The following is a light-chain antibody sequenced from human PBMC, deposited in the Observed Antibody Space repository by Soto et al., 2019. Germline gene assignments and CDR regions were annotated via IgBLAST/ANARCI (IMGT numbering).Light chain of an antibody. CDR1: SSDVGSYNL. CDR3: CSYAGSSTWV. CDR2: EGS. V-gene: IGLV2-23*01. J-gene: IGLJ3*02. Sequence: QSALTQPASVSGSPGQSITISCTGTSSDVGSYNLVSWYQQHLGKAPKLMIYEGSKRPSGVSNRFSGSKSGNTASLTISGLQAEDEADYYCCSYAGSSTWVFGGGTKLTVL.